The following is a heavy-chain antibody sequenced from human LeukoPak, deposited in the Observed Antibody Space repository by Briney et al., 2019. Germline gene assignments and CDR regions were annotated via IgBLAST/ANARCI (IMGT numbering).Heavy chain of an antibody. CDR3: ARVQQQGMDV. V-gene: IGHV3-21*01. CDR1: GFTFSTYS. CDR2: ISSSSSYI. Sequence: PGGSLRLSCAASGFTFSTYSMNWVRQAPGKGLEWVSSISSSSSYIYYADSVKGRFTISRDNAKNSLYLQMNSLRAEDTAVYYCARVQQQGMDVWGQGTTVTVSS. J-gene: IGHJ6*02. D-gene: IGHD6-13*01.